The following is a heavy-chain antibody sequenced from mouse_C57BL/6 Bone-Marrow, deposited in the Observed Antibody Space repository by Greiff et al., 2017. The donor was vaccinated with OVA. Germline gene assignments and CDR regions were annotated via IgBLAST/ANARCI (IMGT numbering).Heavy chain of an antibody. J-gene: IGHJ3*01. CDR1: GYAFSSSW. V-gene: IGHV1-82*01. CDR2: IYPGDGDT. CDR3: ASTAWFAY. Sequence: VQLQQSGPELVKPGASVKISCKASGYAFSSSWMNWVKQRPGKGLEWIGRIYPGDGDTNYNGKFKGKATLTADKSSSTAYMQLSGLTSEDSAVYFCASTAWFAYWGQGTLVTVSA.